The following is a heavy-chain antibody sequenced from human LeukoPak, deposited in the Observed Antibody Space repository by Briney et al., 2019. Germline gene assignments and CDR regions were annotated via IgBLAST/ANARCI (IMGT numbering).Heavy chain of an antibody. CDR1: GLNVSSNY. J-gene: IGHJ6*02. Sequence: GGSLRLSCAASGLNVSSNYMSRVRQAPGKGLEWVSVLYTGGSTYYADSVKGRFTISRDNSKNTLYLQMNSLRAEDTAVYYCARDDLIYNYYGMDVWGQGTTVTVSS. CDR3: ARDDLIYNYYGMDV. CDR2: LYTGGST. V-gene: IGHV3-66*01.